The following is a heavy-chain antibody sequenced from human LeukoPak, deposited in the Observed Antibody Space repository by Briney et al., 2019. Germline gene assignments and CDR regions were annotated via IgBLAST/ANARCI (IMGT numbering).Heavy chain of an antibody. J-gene: IGHJ3*01. CDR3: ASTEQRFLEWLYALDL. CDR2: IIPIFGTA. V-gene: IGHV1-69*06. CDR1: GGTFSSYA. Sequence: SVKVSCKASGGTFSSYAISWVRHAPGQGLEWMGGIIPIFGTANYAQKFQGRVTITADKSKSTAYKELSSLRSGDTAVYYCASTEQRFLEWLYALDLWGQGTIVTVLS. D-gene: IGHD3-3*01.